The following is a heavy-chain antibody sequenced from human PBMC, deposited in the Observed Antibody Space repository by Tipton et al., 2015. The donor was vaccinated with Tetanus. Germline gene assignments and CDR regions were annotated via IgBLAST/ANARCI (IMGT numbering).Heavy chain of an antibody. CDR3: ARRVDCSSTSCPLDYYYYGMDV. D-gene: IGHD2-2*01. J-gene: IGHJ6*02. CDR1: GFTFSSYS. CDR2: ISSSSSYI. V-gene: IGHV3-21*01. Sequence: SLRLSCAASGFTFSSYSMNWVRQAPGKGLEWVSSISSSSSYIYYADSVRGRFTISRDNAKNSLYLQMNSLRAEDTAVYYCARRVDCSSTSCPLDYYYYGMDVWGQGTTVTVSS.